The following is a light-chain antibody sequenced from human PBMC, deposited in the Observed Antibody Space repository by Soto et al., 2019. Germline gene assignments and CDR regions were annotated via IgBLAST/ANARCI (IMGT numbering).Light chain of an antibody. V-gene: IGLV2-14*01. CDR1: SSDVGGYNY. CDR2: EVS. J-gene: IGLJ2*01. Sequence: QSALTQPASVSGSPGQSITISCTGTSSDVGGYNYVSWYQHHPGKAPKLMIYEVSNRPSGISNRFSGSKSGNTASLPISGLQAEDEADYSCSSYTSSNTVVFGGGTKLTVL. CDR3: SSYTSSNTVV.